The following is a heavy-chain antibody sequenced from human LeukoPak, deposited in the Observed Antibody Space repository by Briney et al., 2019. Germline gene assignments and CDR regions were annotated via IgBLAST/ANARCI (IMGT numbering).Heavy chain of an antibody. Sequence: SETLSLSCAVYGESLNSYYWSWVRQPPGEGLEWIGEIYESGTTKYNPSLKSRVAISMVPSKQQFSLRLSSVTAADTAVYYCARGAWATRLASWGLGTPVIVSS. J-gene: IGHJ4*02. D-gene: IGHD2-15*01. CDR1: GESLNSYY. CDR2: IYESGTT. V-gene: IGHV4-34*01. CDR3: ARGAWATRLAS.